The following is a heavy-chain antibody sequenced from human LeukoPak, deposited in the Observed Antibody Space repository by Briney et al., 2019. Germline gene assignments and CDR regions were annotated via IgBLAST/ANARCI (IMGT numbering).Heavy chain of an antibody. CDR3: ARGRSDWYAMDV. CDR1: GDSVSRNTAA. D-gene: IGHD3/OR15-3a*01. Sequence: SQTLSLTCVISGDSVSRNTAAWNWIRQSPSRGLEWLGRTCYKSKWYNDYAIYVESRITINPDTSKNQFTLQLHSVTPEDTALYYSARGRSDWYAMDVWGQGTMVTVSS. V-gene: IGHV6-1*01. J-gene: IGHJ6*01. CDR2: TCYKSKWYN.